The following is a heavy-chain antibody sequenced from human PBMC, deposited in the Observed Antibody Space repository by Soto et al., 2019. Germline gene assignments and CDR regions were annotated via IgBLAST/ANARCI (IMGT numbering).Heavy chain of an antibody. CDR3: ARGLLLDYYYYYMDV. J-gene: IGHJ6*03. CDR2: MNTNSDNT. V-gene: IGHV1-8*01. CDR1: GYTFTSYD. Sequence: ASVKVSCKASGYTFTSYDINWVRQATGQGLEWMGWMNTNSDNTGYAQKYQGRVTMTRNTSISTAYMEQCSLRSEDTVVYYCARGLLLDYYYYYMDVWGKGSTVTVSS. D-gene: IGHD2-15*01.